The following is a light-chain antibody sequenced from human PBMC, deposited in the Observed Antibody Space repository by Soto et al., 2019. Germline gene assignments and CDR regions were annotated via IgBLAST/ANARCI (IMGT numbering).Light chain of an antibody. V-gene: IGLV2-23*01. CDR3: CSYAGSGTYV. J-gene: IGLJ1*01. Sequence: QSALTQPASVSGSPGQSITISCTGTSSDVGGYNLVSWYQQHPGKAPKFMIYEGSKRPSGVSNRFSGSKSGNTASLTISGLQAEDEADYYCCSYAGSGTYVFGTGTKLTVL. CDR1: SSDVGGYNL. CDR2: EGS.